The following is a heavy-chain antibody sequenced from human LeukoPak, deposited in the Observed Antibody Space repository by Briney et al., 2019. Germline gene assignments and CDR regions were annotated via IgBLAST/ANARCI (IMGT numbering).Heavy chain of an antibody. Sequence: GSLSLSCAASVFTFSRDSVNSVRQAPGKGLGWVSSISSSSRVIYYADSVKGRFTISRDNTKKSLYLQMNSLRYEGTAVYYCARAGGSSSNNWFDPWGQGTLVTVSS. CDR3: ARAGGSSSNNWFDP. D-gene: IGHD6-13*01. V-gene: IGHV3-21*01. CDR2: ISSSSRVI. J-gene: IGHJ5*02. CDR1: VFTFSRDS.